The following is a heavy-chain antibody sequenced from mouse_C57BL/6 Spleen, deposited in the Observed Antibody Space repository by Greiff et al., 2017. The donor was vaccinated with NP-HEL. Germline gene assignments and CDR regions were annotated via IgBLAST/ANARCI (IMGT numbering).Heavy chain of an antibody. CDR2: INPSSGYT. D-gene: IGHD1-1*01. J-gene: IGHJ2*01. V-gene: IGHV1-4*01. Sequence: VQLQQSGAELARPGASVKMSCKASGYTFTSYTMHWVKQRPGQGLEWIGYINPSSGYTKYNQKFKDKATLTADKSSSTAYMQMSSLTSEDSAVYYCARELYYKETYFDYWGQGTTLTVSS. CDR1: GYTFTSYT. CDR3: ARELYYKETYFDY.